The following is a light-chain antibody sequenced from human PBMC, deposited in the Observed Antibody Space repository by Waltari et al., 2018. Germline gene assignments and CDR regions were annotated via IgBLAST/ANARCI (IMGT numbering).Light chain of an antibody. CDR3: QQTYGTIT. J-gene: IGKJ3*01. CDR1: QSVRKY. Sequence: DIQMTQSPSSLSASIGDRVTITCRASQSVRKYLNWYQQKPGKAPRLLIYTASSLQSGVPSRFSGGGSGTDFSLTIASLQPEDVATYFCQQTYGTITFGPGTKVDIK. CDR2: TAS. V-gene: IGKV1-39*01.